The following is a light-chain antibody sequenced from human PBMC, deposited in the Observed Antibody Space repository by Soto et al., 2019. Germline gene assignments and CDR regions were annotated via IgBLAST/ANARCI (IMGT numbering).Light chain of an antibody. V-gene: IGLV1-40*01. CDR2: GNS. Sequence: QSALTQSPSVSGAPGQRVTISCTGSSSNIGAGYDVHWYQQLPGTAPKLLIYGNSNRPSGVPDRFSGSKSGTSASLAITGFQAEDEADYSCQSYASTLSGFYAFGPGTKVPV. CDR1: SSNIGAGYD. CDR3: QSYASTLSGFYA. J-gene: IGLJ1*01.